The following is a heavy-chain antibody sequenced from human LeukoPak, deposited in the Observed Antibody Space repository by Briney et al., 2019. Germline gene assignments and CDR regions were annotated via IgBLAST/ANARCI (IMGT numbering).Heavy chain of an antibody. D-gene: IGHD6-13*01. CDR3: ERNWGYSKDAFDI. CDR1: GGSISSSSYY. V-gene: IGHV4-39*07. Sequence: PSETLSLTCTVSGGSISSSSYYWGWIRQPPGKGLEWIGSIYYSGSTYYNPSLKSRVTISVDTSNNQFSLKLSSVTAADTAVYYCERNWGYSKDAFDIWGQGTMVTVSS. CDR2: IYYSGST. J-gene: IGHJ3*02.